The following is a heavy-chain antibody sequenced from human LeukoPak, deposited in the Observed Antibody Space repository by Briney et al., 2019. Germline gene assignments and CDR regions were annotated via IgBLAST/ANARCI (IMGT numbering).Heavy chain of an antibody. CDR1: GFTFSSHG. CDR2: ISYDGSNK. V-gene: IGHV3-30*18. J-gene: IGHJ6*02. Sequence: GGSLRLSCAASGFTFSSHGMHWVRQAPGKGLEWVAVISYDGSNKYYADSVKGRFTISRDNSKNTLYLQMNSLRAEDTAVYYCAKENAGLYNWNDVRPYGMDVWGQGTTVTVSS. D-gene: IGHD1-1*01. CDR3: AKENAGLYNWNDVRPYGMDV.